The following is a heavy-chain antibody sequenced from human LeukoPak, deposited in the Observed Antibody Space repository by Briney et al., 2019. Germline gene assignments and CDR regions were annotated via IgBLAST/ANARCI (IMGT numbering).Heavy chain of an antibody. CDR1: GGSISSGGYY. V-gene: IGHV4-30-2*01. CDR3: ARLVGYSLDY. D-gene: IGHD4-11*01. J-gene: IGHJ4*02. Sequence: NASQTLSLTCTVSGGSISSGGYYWSWIRQPPGKGLEWIGYIHHSGSTYYNPSLKSRVTISVDRSKNQFSLKPSSVTAADTAVYYCARLVGYSLDYWGQGTLVTVSS. CDR2: IHHSGST.